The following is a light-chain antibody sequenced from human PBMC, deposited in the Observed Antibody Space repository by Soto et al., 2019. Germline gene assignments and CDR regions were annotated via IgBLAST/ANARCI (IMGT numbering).Light chain of an antibody. CDR1: SSDVGGYKY. J-gene: IGLJ3*02. CDR3: SSYAGSNNLGV. Sequence: QSALTQPPSASGSPGQSVTISCTGTSSDVGGYKYVSWYQQHPGKAPKLMIYEVSKRPSGVPDRFSGYKSVNTASLTVSGIQAEDDADYYCSSYAGSNNLGVFGGGTKLTVL. V-gene: IGLV2-8*01. CDR2: EVS.